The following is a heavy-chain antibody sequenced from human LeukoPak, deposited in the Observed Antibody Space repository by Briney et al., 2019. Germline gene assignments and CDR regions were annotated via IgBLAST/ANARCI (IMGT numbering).Heavy chain of an antibody. Sequence: GGSLRLSCAASGFTFSNYAMSWVRQAPGKGLEWVSGISGSGTSTYYADSVKGRFTISRDNSKNTLYLQMNSLRAEDTAVYYCASRDYYDSSGYYYYYFDYWGQGILVTVSS. CDR2: ISGSGTST. J-gene: IGHJ4*02. D-gene: IGHD3-22*01. CDR1: GFTFSNYA. V-gene: IGHV3-23*01. CDR3: ASRDYYDSSGYYYYYFDY.